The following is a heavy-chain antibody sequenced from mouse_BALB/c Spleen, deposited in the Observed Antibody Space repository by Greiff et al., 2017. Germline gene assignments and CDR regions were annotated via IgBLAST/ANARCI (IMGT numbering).Heavy chain of an antibody. CDR2: IYPGNGDT. V-gene: IGHV1-12*01. J-gene: IGHJ3*01. Sequence: QVQLQQSGAELVKPGASVKMSCKASGYTFTSYNMHWVKQTPGQGLEWIGAIYPGNGDTSYNQKFKGKATLTADKSSSTAYMQLSSLTSEDSAVYYCARLPWFAYWGQGTLVTVSA. CDR3: ARLPWFAY. CDR1: GYTFTSYN.